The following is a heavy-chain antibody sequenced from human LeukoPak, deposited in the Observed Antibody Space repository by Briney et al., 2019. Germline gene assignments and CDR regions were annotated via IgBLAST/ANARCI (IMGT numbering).Heavy chain of an antibody. D-gene: IGHD6-13*01. CDR1: GGSISSYY. CDR3: AREDGSSWYGIDY. CDR2: IYYSGST. J-gene: IGHJ4*02. V-gene: IGHV4-59*01. Sequence: SETLSLTCTVSGGSISSYYWSWIRQPPGKGLEWIGYIYYSGSTNYNPSLKSRVTISVDTSKNQFSLKLSSVTAADTAVYYCAREDGSSWYGIDYWGQGTLVTVSS.